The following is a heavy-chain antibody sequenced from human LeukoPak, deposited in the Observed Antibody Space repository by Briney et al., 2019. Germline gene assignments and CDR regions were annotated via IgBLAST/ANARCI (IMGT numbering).Heavy chain of an antibody. D-gene: IGHD6-6*01. CDR3: ARGIAARRYAFDI. J-gene: IGHJ3*02. Sequence: SVKVSCKVSGYTLTELSMHWVRQAPGQGLEWMGGIIPIFGTANYAQKFQGRVTITTDESTSTAYMELSSLRSEDTAVYYCARGIAARRYAFDIWGQGTMVTVSS. V-gene: IGHV1-69*05. CDR1: GYTLTELS. CDR2: IIPIFGTA.